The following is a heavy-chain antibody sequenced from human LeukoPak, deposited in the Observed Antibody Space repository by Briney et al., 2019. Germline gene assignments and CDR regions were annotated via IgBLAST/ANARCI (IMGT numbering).Heavy chain of an antibody. J-gene: IGHJ4*02. V-gene: IGHV1-58*01. CDR3: AALGYCSGGSCYYFDY. CDR1: GFTFTSSA. Sequence: VASVKVSCTASGFTFTSSAVQWVRQARGQRLEWIGWIVVGSGNTNYAQKFQERVTITRDMSTSTAYMELSSLRSEDTAVYYCAALGYCSGGSCYYFDYWGQGTLVTVSS. D-gene: IGHD2-15*01. CDR2: IVVGSGNT.